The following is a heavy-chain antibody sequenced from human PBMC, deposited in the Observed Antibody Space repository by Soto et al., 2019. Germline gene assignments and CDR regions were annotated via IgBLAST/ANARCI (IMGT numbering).Heavy chain of an antibody. CDR2: ISGSGGST. J-gene: IGHJ4*02. D-gene: IGHD3-16*02. CDR3: AKDSHLYVWRSYHNY. Sequence: SLRLSCAASGFTFSCYAMSWVRQAPGKGLEWVSAISGSGGSTYYADSVKGRFTISRDNSKNTLYLQMNSLRAEDTAVYYCAKDSHLYVWRSYHNYWGQGTLVTVSS. V-gene: IGHV3-23*01. CDR1: GFTFSCYA.